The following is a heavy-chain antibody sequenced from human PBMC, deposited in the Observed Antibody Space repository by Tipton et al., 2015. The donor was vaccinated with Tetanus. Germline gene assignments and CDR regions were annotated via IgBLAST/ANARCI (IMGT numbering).Heavy chain of an antibody. CDR2: ITSSGANT. V-gene: IGHV3-23*01. CDR3: AKDRKATILFDF. Sequence: SLRLSCAASGFTFNNYAMSWVRQAPGKGLEWVSVITSSGANTYYADSVKGRFIISRDSSKNTLYLQMNSLRAEDSAVYYCAKDRKATILFDFWGQGTLVTVSS. J-gene: IGHJ4*02. CDR1: GFTFNNYA. D-gene: IGHD5-24*01.